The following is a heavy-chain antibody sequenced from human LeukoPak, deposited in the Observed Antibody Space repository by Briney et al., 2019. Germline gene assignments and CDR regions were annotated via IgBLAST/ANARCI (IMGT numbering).Heavy chain of an antibody. Sequence: ETLSLTCTVSGGSVTSGSHYWSWVRQAPGKGLEWVSYISSSSSTIYYTDSVKGRFTISRDNAKNSLYLQMNSLRAENTAVYYCARVYYDSSGYTDYWGQGTLVTVSS. CDR3: ARVYYDSSGYTDY. CDR2: ISSSSSTI. D-gene: IGHD3-22*01. J-gene: IGHJ4*02. CDR1: GGSVTSGS. V-gene: IGHV3-48*01.